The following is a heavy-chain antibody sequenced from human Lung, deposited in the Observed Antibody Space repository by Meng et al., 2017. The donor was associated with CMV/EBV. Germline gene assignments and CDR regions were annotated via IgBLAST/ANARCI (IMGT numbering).Heavy chain of an antibody. Sequence: GGSXRLXCAASGFTFSSYWMIGVRRSPGRGLEWVANIDQDGTEVFYVDSVKGRFSISRDNAKNALHLQMDRLGVEDTAVYYCARDPYDNGGYGAVDILGQGNXVTVSS. CDR3: ARDPYDNGGYGAVDI. D-gene: IGHD3-22*01. CDR1: GFTFSSYW. V-gene: IGHV3-7*01. J-gene: IGHJ3*02. CDR2: IDQDGTEV.